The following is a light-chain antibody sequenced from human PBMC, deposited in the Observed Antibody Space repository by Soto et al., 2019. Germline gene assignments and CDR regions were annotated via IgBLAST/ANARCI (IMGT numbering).Light chain of an antibody. J-gene: IGKJ4*01. Sequence: DIQMTQSPSSVSASEGDNITINCRASPTIPTLLNWYQQKPGKAPKVLIFSISHLQTGVPSRFSGAGSGRDFTRTISGLQHEHFATYYCQCTSDIALTFCGGTSVEI. V-gene: IGKV1-39*02. CDR2: SIS. CDR1: PTIPTL. CDR3: QCTSDIALT.